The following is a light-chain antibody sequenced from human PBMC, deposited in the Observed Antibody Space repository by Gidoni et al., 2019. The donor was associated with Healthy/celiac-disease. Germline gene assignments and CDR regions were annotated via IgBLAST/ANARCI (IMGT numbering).Light chain of an antibody. Sequence: IRLTQPPSSLSAAVGDRFTITCRDSQGISSYLAWYQQKPGKAPKLLIYAASTLQSGVPSRFSGSGSGTDFTLTISSRQPEDFATYYCQQLNSYPLTFGGGTKVEIK. CDR3: QQLNSYPLT. V-gene: IGKV1-9*01. CDR1: QGISSY. J-gene: IGKJ4*01. CDR2: AAS.